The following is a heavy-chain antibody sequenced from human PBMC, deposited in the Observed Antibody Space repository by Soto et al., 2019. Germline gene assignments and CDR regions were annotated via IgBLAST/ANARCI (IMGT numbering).Heavy chain of an antibody. Sequence: SVKVSCKASGGTFSSYAISWVRQAPGQGLEWMGGIIPIFGTANYAQKFQGRVTITADESTSTAYMELSSLRSEDTAVYYCASSRVVTRGYYYDGMDVWGQGTTVTVSS. V-gene: IGHV1-69*13. CDR1: GGTFSSYA. CDR2: IIPIFGTA. CDR3: ASSRVVTRGYYYDGMDV. D-gene: IGHD2-21*02. J-gene: IGHJ6*02.